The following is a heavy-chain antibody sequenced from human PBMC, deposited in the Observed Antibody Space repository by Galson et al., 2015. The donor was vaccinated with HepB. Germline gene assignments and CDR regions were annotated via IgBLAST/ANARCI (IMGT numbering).Heavy chain of an antibody. J-gene: IGHJ3*02. CDR2: ISGSTTYT. V-gene: IGHV3-11*06. CDR3: ARDTGSSDAFDI. CDR1: GFSFSDYY. Sequence: SLRLSCAASGFSFSDYYMTWIRQAPGKGLEWISYISGSTTYTNYADSVRGRFTISRDNAKNSLYLQMNSLRAEDTALYYCARDTGSSDAFDIWGQGTMVNVSS. D-gene: IGHD1-26*01.